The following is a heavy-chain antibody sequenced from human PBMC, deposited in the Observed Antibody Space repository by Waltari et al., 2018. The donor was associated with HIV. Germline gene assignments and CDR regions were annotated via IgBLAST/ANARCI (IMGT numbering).Heavy chain of an antibody. Sequence: EEQLLESGGGLIQPGGSLSLPCAASGFTFSDYGMAWVRQAPGKGLEWVAAIGRTGGSISYADSVKGRFSISRDNSKSTLFLQMDSLRVEDTAVYYCARDPRYGDYFFDYWGQGTLVTVSS. V-gene: IGHV3-23*01. CDR2: IGRTGGSI. J-gene: IGHJ4*02. CDR3: ARDPRYGDYFFDY. CDR1: GFTFSDYG. D-gene: IGHD4-17*01.